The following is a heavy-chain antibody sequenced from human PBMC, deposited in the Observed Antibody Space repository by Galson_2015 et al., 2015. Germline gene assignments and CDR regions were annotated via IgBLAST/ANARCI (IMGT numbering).Heavy chain of an antibody. V-gene: IGHV4-31*03. J-gene: IGHJ4*02. CDR2: IYYSGST. D-gene: IGHD6-13*01. CDR1: GGSISSGGYY. CDR3: ATGYSSSWSLDY. Sequence: TLSLTCTVSGGSISSGGYYWSWIRQHPGKGLEWIGYIYYSGSTYYNPSLKSRVTISVDTSKNQFSLKLSSVTAADTAVYYCATGYSSSWSLDYWGQGTLVTVSS.